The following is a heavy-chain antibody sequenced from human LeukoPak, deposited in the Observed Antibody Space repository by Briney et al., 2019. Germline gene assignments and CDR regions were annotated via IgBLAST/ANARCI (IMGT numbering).Heavy chain of an antibody. V-gene: IGHV4-4*09. CDR2: MSTSENS. CDR3: ARHRSCSGGRCYNYRSVHFYYMDL. Sequence: SETLSLTCAVSGGSISTDYWSWVRQPPGKGLEWIGYMSTSENSNYNPSLKSRVNILVDTSKNQYSLRLSSVTAADTAVYYCARHRSCSGGRCYNYRSVHFYYMDLWGTGTTVTVSS. J-gene: IGHJ6*03. CDR1: GGSISTDY. D-gene: IGHD2-15*01.